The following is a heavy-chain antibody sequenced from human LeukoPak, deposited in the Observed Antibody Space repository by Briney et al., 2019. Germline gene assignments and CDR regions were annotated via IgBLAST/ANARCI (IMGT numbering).Heavy chain of an antibody. D-gene: IGHD3-22*01. CDR1: GVSISSYY. CDR2: IYYSGST. V-gene: IGHV4-59*01. CDR3: ARMEDSSGPVSWFDP. J-gene: IGHJ5*02. Sequence: PSETLSLTCTVSGVSISSYYWSWIRQPPGKGLEWIGYIYYSGSTNYNPSLKSRVTISVDTSKNQFSLKLSSVTAADTAVYYCARMEDSSGPVSWFDPWGQGTLVTVSS.